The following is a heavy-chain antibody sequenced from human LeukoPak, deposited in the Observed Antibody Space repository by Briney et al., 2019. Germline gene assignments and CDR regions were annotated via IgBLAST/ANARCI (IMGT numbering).Heavy chain of an antibody. CDR1: GYTFTSYA. Sequence: ASVKVSCKASGYTFTSYAMHWVRQAPGQRLEWMGWINAGNGNTKYSQKFQGRVTITGDTSASTAYMELSSLRSEDTAVYYCARNRGIAAAVVFDYWGQGTLVTVSS. CDR2: INAGNGNT. J-gene: IGHJ4*02. D-gene: IGHD6-13*01. V-gene: IGHV1-3*01. CDR3: ARNRGIAAAVVFDY.